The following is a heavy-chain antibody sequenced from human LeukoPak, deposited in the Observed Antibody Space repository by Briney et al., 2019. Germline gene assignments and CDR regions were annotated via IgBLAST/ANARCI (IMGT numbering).Heavy chain of an antibody. D-gene: IGHD3-10*01. CDR1: GGSISSGDYY. Sequence: SETLSLTCTVSGGSISSGDYYWSWIRQPPGKGLEWIGYIYYSGSTYYNPSLKSRVTISVDTSKNQFSLKLSSVTAADTAVYYCARALLWFGELSHYYYYGMDVWGQGTTVTVFS. CDR2: IYYSGST. V-gene: IGHV4-30-4*01. J-gene: IGHJ6*02. CDR3: ARALLWFGELSHYYYYGMDV.